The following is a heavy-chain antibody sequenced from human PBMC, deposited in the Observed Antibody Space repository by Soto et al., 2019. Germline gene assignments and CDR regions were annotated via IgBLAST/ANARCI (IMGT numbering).Heavy chain of an antibody. D-gene: IGHD5-18*01. Sequence: SETLSLTCTVSGGSISSSSYYWGWIRQPPGKGLEWIGSIYYTGKSNHNPSLKSRDTMSVDTSKNQIYLKLTSVTAADTAMYYCARHPTTGYSTALLRLYYFDYWGQGTQVTVSS. CDR3: ARHPTTGYSTALLRLYYFDY. J-gene: IGHJ4*02. CDR1: GGSISSSSYY. V-gene: IGHV4-39*01. CDR2: IYYTGKS.